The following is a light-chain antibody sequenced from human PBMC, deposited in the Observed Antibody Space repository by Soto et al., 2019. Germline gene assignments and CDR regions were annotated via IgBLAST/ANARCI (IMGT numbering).Light chain of an antibody. CDR2: EGT. CDR1: SSDVGSYNL. CDR3: CSYAGSSTYVV. V-gene: IGLV2-23*01. J-gene: IGLJ2*01. Sequence: QSALTQPASVSGSPGQSITISCTGTSSDVGSYNLVSWYQQYPGKAPKLMIYEGTKRPSGVSNRFSGSKSGDTASLTISGLQAEDEGEYYCCSYAGSSTYVVFGGGTKLTVL.